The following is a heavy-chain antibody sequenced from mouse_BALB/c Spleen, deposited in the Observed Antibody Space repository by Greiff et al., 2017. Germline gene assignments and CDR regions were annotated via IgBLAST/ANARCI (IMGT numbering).Heavy chain of an antibody. Sequence: EVQVVESGGGLVKPGGSLKLSCAASGFAFSSYDMSWVRQTPEKRLEWVAYISSGGGSTYYPDTVKGRFTISRDNAKNTLYLQMSSLKSEDTAMYYCARQDGYSWFAYWGEGSLVTVSA. CDR1: GFAFSSYD. CDR2: ISSGGGST. CDR3: ARQDGYSWFAY. J-gene: IGHJ3*01. V-gene: IGHV5-12-1*01. D-gene: IGHD2-3*01.